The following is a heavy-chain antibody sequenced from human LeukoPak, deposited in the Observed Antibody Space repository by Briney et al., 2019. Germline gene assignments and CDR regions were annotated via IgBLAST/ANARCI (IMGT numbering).Heavy chain of an antibody. CDR3: ARDRGRVTVTYYYYYGMDV. Sequence: QPGGSLRLSCAASGFTFSNYWMHWVRQAPGKGLVWVSRINSDGSGTSYVDSVKGRFTISRDNAKNTLYLQMNSLRAEDTAVYYCARDRGRVTVTYYYYYGMDVWGQGTTVTVSS. J-gene: IGHJ6*02. V-gene: IGHV3-74*01. D-gene: IGHD4-17*01. CDR1: GFTFSNYW. CDR2: INSDGSGT.